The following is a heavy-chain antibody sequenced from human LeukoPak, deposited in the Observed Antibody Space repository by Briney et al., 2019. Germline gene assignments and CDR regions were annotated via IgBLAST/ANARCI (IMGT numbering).Heavy chain of an antibody. CDR1: GGSISSSSYY. CDR2: IYYSGST. D-gene: IGHD6-19*01. V-gene: IGHV4-39*07. CDR3: ARGVSFWQWLVTPYMDV. J-gene: IGHJ6*03. Sequence: PSETLSLTCIVSGGSISSSSYYWGWIRQPPGKGLEWIGSIYYSGSTNYNPSLKSRVTISVDTSKNQFSLKLSSVTAADTAVYYCARGVSFWQWLVTPYMDVWGKGTTVTVSS.